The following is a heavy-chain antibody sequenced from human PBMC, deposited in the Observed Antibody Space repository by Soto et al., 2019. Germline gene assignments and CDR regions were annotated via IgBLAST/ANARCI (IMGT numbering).Heavy chain of an antibody. D-gene: IGHD3-22*01. Sequence: GGSRRVSWAGSGVKFSTYARLRVRPAPGKGLEWVAVISYDGSNKYYADSVKGRFTISRDNSKNTLYLQMNSLRAEDTAVYYCAREPISGSHYGGMDARAQGTTVPVSS. V-gene: IGHV3-30-3*01. CDR1: GVKFSTYA. J-gene: IGHJ6*02. CDR2: ISYDGSNK. CDR3: AREPISGSHYGGMDA.